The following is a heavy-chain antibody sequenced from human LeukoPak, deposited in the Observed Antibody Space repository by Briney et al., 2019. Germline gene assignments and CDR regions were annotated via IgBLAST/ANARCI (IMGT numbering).Heavy chain of an antibody. D-gene: IGHD6-19*01. CDR3: ARKSVAVAGPLDY. Sequence: PGGSLRLSCAASGFTFSSYGMHWVRQAPGKGLEWVAVISYDGSNKYYADSVKGRFTISRDNAKNSLYLQMNSLRAEDTAVYYRARKSVAVAGPLDYWGQGTLVTVSS. CDR2: ISYDGSNK. J-gene: IGHJ4*02. CDR1: GFTFSSYG. V-gene: IGHV3-30*03.